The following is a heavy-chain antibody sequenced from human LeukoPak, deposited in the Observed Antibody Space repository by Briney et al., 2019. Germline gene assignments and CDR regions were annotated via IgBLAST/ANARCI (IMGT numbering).Heavy chain of an antibody. D-gene: IGHD6-13*01. CDR2: IYSGGST. V-gene: IGHV3-53*04. CDR3: ARDTVAAAGIDY. J-gene: IGHJ4*02. CDR1: GFTVSSNY. Sequence: GGSLRLSCAASGFTVSSNYMSWVRQAPGKGLEWGSVIYSGGSTYYADSVKGRFTISRHNSKNTLYLQMNSPRAEDTAVYYCARDTVAAAGIDYWGQGTLVTVSS.